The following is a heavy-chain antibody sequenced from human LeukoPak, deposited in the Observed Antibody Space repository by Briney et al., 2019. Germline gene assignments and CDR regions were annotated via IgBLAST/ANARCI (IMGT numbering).Heavy chain of an antibody. CDR1: GYTFTGYY. Sequence: ASVKVSCKASGYTFTGYYMHWVRQAPGQGLEWMGWINPSSGGTNYAQKFQGRVTMTRDTSISTAYMELSRLRSDDTAVYYCARVDYGSQWGYGMDVWGQGTTVTVSS. V-gene: IGHV1-2*02. D-gene: IGHD3-10*01. CDR3: ARVDYGSQWGYGMDV. J-gene: IGHJ6*02. CDR2: INPSSGGT.